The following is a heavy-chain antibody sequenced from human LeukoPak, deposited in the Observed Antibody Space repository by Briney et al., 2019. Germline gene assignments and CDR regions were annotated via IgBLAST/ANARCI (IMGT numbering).Heavy chain of an antibody. CDR3: AKIWRERTYYYYYYMDV. J-gene: IGHJ6*03. CDR1: GFTFSSYA. Sequence: GGSLRLSCAASGFTFSSYAMSWVRQAPGKGLEWVSAISGSGGSTYYADSVKGRFTISRDNSKSTLYLQMNSLRAEDTAVYYCAKIWRERTYYYYYYMDVWGKGTTVTVSS. CDR2: ISGSGGST. V-gene: IGHV3-23*01. D-gene: IGHD1-1*01.